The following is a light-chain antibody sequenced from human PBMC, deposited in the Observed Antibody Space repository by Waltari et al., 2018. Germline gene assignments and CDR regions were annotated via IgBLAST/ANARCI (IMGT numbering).Light chain of an antibody. Sequence: SYELTQPLSVSVALGQTATISCLGDNIGRKPVHWYLHKPGQAPVLVIYRDSHRPSGIPERFSGSNSGNTVTLTISRAQVGDEADFYCQVWDSTTDVIFGGGTKLTVL. V-gene: IGLV3-9*01. CDR3: QVWDSTTDVI. CDR2: RDS. CDR1: NIGRKP. J-gene: IGLJ2*01.